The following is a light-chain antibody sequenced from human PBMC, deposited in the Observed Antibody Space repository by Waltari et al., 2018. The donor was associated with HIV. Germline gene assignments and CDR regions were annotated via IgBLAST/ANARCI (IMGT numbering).Light chain of an antibody. CDR3: ATWDDSLSTVV. CDR2: RND. J-gene: IGLJ3*02. CDR1: SSNIGSNN. Sequence: QSVLTQIPSASGTPGQRVTISCSGSSSNIGSNNFYWYQQVPGTAPKVLIYRNDQRPSGVPDRFSGPKSGASASLAISGLRSEDDADYFCATWDDSLSTVVFGGGTKLTVL. V-gene: IGLV1-47*01.